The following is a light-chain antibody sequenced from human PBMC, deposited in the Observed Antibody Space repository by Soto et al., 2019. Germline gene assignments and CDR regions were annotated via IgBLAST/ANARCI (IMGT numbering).Light chain of an antibody. V-gene: IGLV2-23*01. CDR2: EGN. CDR3: CSYGVRSTYV. CDR1: SSDVGTYNL. J-gene: IGLJ3*02. Sequence: QSALTQPASVSGSPGQSITISCTGTSSDVGTYNLVSWYQQHPGKAPKLMIYEGNRRPSGVSNRFSGSKSGNTASLTISGLQPEDEAEYYCCSYGVRSTYVFGGGTKLTVL.